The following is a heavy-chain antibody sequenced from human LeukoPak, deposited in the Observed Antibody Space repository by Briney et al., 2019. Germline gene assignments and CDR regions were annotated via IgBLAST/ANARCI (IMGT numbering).Heavy chain of an antibody. CDR1: GGSFSDYY. CDR3: ARESRRIAAAGPSYYMDV. CDR2: INHSAST. Sequence: SETLSLTCAVYGGSFSDYYWSWIRQPPGKGLEWIGQINHSASTNYTPSLKSRVIISLDTSKYQFSLMLNSVTAADTAVYYCARESRRIAAAGPSYYMDVWGRGTTVTISS. V-gene: IGHV4-34*01. D-gene: IGHD6-13*01. J-gene: IGHJ6*03.